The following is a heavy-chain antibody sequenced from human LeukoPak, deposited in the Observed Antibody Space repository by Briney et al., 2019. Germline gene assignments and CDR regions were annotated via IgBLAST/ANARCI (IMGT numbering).Heavy chain of an antibody. CDR1: GFTFSDYY. Sequence: GGSLRLSCAASGFTFSDYYMSWIRQAPGKGLEWVSYISSSSSYTNYADSVKGRFTISRDNAKNSLYLQMNSLRAEDTAVYYCARAKHECSSTSCYPREGFDYWGQGTLVTVSS. V-gene: IGHV3-11*05. J-gene: IGHJ4*02. CDR2: ISSSSSYT. CDR3: ARAKHECSSTSCYPREGFDY. D-gene: IGHD2-2*01.